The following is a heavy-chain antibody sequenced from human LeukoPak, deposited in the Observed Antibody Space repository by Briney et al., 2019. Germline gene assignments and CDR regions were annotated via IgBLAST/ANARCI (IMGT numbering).Heavy chain of an antibody. CDR3: TKIEVGADDFDYFQH. Sequence: SETLSLTCTVSGYSISSDYYWGWIRQPPGKGLEWIGTIYHSGSTSYNPSLKSRVTISVDTSKNQFSLKLTSVTAADTAVYYCTKIEVGADDFDYFQHWGQGTLVTVSS. CDR1: GYSISSDYY. J-gene: IGHJ1*01. D-gene: IGHD1-26*01. V-gene: IGHV4-38-2*02. CDR2: IYHSGST.